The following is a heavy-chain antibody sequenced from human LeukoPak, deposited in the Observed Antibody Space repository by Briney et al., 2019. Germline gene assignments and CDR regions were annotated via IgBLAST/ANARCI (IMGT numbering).Heavy chain of an antibody. CDR2: MNSNSGNT. CDR3: ATRYCSSTSCPDY. D-gene: IGHD2-2*01. V-gene: IGHV1-8*01. Sequence: ASVKVSCKASGYTFTSYDINWVRQATGQGLEWMGWMNSNSGNTGYAQKFQGRVTITRNTSISTAYMELSSLRSEDTAVYYCATRYCSSTSCPDYWGQGTLVTVSS. CDR1: GYTFTSYD. J-gene: IGHJ4*02.